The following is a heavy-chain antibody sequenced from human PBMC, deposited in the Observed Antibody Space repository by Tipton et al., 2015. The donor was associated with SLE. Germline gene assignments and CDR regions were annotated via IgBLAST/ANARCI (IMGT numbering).Heavy chain of an antibody. CDR3: ARDRSAYYPYWYFDL. Sequence: TLSLTCTVSGGSISSGSYYWSWIRQPAGKGLEWIGRIFASDRTNYTPSLKSRATISVDTSKKQFSLKLSSVTAADTAVYYCARDRSAYYPYWYFDLWGRGTLVTVSS. CDR1: GGSISSGSYY. J-gene: IGHJ2*01. V-gene: IGHV4-61*02. D-gene: IGHD3-3*01. CDR2: IFASDRT.